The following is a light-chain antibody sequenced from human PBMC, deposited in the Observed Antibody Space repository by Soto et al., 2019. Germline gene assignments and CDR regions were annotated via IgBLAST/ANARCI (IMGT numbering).Light chain of an antibody. Sequence: EIVLTQSPGTLSLSPGERATLSCWASQTVSSNYLAWYQQIPGQAPRLLMYGASSRATGIPDRFSGSGSGTDFTLTISRLEPEDFAVYYCQQYGNSPRTFGQGTKVDIK. CDR1: QTVSSNY. V-gene: IGKV3-20*01. J-gene: IGKJ1*01. CDR2: GAS. CDR3: QQYGNSPRT.